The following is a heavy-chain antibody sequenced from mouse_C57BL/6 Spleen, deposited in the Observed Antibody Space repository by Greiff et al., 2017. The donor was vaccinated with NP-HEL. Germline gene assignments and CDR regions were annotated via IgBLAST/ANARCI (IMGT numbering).Heavy chain of an antibody. CDR1: GFTFSSYA. CDR3: TRESYYSNDFDY. Sequence: EVQGVESGEGLVKPGGSLKLSCAASGFTFSSYAMSWVRQTPEKRLEWVAYISSGGDYIYYADTVKGRFTMSRDNARNTLYLQMSRLNSEDTAMYYCTRESYYSNDFDYWGQGTTLTVSS. CDR2: ISSGGDYI. D-gene: IGHD2-5*01. J-gene: IGHJ2*01. V-gene: IGHV5-9-1*02.